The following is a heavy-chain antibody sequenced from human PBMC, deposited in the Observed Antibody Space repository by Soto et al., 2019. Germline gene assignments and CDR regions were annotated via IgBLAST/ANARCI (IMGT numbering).Heavy chain of an antibody. CDR2: IDPASSST. CDR3: ARDLAAGDH. D-gene: IGHD6-13*01. Sequence: QLQLVQSGAEVKKPGASVKLSCRTSGYTFTHYDIHWVRQAPGQGLDRRGIIDPASSSTNYAQDFQGRVTLTMDTSTITVYMDLIGLRAEDTDIFYCARDLAAGDHWGQGTLVTVSS. V-gene: IGHV1-46*01. J-gene: IGHJ4*02. CDR1: GYTFTHYD.